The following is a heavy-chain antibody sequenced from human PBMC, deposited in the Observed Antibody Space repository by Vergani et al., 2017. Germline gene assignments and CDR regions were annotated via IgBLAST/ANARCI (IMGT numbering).Heavy chain of an antibody. Sequence: QVQLQESGPGLVKPSETLSLTCTVSGGSISSYYWSWIRQPPGKGLEWIGYIYYSGSTNYNPSLKSRVTISVDTSKNQFSLKLSSVTAADTAVYYCARGGTADTHGMDVWGQGTTVTVSS. V-gene: IGHV4-59*01. CDR1: GGSISSYY. CDR3: ARGGTADTHGMDV. CDR2: IYYSGST. D-gene: IGHD5-18*01. J-gene: IGHJ6*02.